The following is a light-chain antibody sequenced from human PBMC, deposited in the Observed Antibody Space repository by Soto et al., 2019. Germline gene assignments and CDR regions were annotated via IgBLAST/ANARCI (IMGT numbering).Light chain of an antibody. J-gene: IGKJ4*01. V-gene: IGKV3-20*01. Sequence: EIVLTQSPGTLSLSPGERATLSCRASQSVTSSYLARYHQKPGQAPRLLIYGASSRATGIPDRFSGSGSGTDFTLTISRLEPEGFAVYYCQHYGSSPHTFGGGTKVEIK. CDR3: QHYGSSPHT. CDR1: QSVTSSY. CDR2: GAS.